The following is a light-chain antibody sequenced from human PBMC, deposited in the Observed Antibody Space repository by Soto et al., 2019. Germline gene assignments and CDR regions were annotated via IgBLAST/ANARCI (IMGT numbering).Light chain of an antibody. CDR3: QQYDTYWT. CDR1: QNINVW. Sequence: DIQMTQSPSTLSASIGDRVTITCRASQNINVWLAWYQQKPGKAPKLLIYDASRLESGVPSRFSGSGSGTEFTLTISSLQPDDFASYYCQQYDTYWTFGQGTKVDI. V-gene: IGKV1-5*01. CDR2: DAS. J-gene: IGKJ1*01.